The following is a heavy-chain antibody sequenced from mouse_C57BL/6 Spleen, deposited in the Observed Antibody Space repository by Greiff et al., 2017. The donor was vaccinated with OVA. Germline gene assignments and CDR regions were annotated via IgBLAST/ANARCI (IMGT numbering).Heavy chain of an antibody. V-gene: IGHV1-55*01. D-gene: IGHD2-2*01. CDR3: ARRDGYGVYFVY. J-gene: IGHJ2*01. CDR2: IYPGSGST. CDR1: GYTFTSYW. Sequence: QVQLQQPGAELVKPGASVKMSCKASGYTFTSYWITWVKQRPGQGLEWIGDIYPGSGSTNYNEKFKSKATLTVDTSSSTAYMQLSSLTSEDSAVYYCARRDGYGVYFVYWGQGTTLTVSS.